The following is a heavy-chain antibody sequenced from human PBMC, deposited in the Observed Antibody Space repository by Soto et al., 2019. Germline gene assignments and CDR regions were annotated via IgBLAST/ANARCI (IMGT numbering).Heavy chain of an antibody. CDR1: GFTFSSYG. CDR3: AGHRTGFYYYGMDV. CDR2: IWYDGSNK. V-gene: IGHV3-33*01. J-gene: IGHJ6*02. Sequence: QVQLVESGGGVVQPGRSLRLSCAASGFTFSSYGMHWVRQAPGKWLEWVAVIWYDGSNKYYADSVKGRFTISRDNSKNTLYLQMNSLRAEDTAVYYCAGHRTGFYYYGMDVWGQGTTVTVSS.